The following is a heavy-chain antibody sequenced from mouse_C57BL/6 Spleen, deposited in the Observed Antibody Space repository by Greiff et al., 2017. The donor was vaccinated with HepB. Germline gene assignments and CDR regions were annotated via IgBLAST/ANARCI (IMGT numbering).Heavy chain of an antibody. CDR1: GFTFTDYY. J-gene: IGHJ2*01. CDR3: ARSPYYYGSSHYFDY. Sequence: EVQGVESGGGLVQPGGSLSLSCAASGFTFTDYYMSWVRQPPGKALEWLGFIRNKANGYTTEYSASVKGRFTISRDNSQSILYLQMNALRAEDSATYYCARSPYYYGSSHYFDYWGQGTTLTVSS. CDR2: IRNKANGYTT. D-gene: IGHD1-1*01. V-gene: IGHV7-3*01.